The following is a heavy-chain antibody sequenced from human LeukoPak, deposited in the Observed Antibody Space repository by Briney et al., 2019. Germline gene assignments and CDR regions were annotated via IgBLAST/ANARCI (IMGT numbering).Heavy chain of an antibody. Sequence: PSETLSLTSTVSLGSLSSSSYYCGWIRQPPRNWLGWIGSIYYSGCTYDHPSLKSRVTISVDKSKNQFPLKLSSVTAADTAVYYCASVDPPGAFDYWGQGTLVTVSS. D-gene: IGHD4/OR15-4a*01. CDR2: IYYSGCT. V-gene: IGHV4-39*01. J-gene: IGHJ4*02. CDR1: LGSLSSSSYY. CDR3: ASVDPPGAFDY.